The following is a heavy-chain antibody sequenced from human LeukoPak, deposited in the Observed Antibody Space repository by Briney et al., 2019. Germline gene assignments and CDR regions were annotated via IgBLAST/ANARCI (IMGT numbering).Heavy chain of an antibody. J-gene: IGHJ4*02. V-gene: IGHV3-66*01. D-gene: IGHD6-19*01. CDR1: GFTVSSNY. Sequence: GGSLRLSCAASGFTVSSNYMSWVRQAPGKGLEWVSVIYSGGSTYYADSVKGRFTISRDNSKNTLYLQMNSLRAEDTAVYYCAKAPGIAVAGLYFDYWGQGTLVTVSS. CDR3: AKAPGIAVAGLYFDY. CDR2: IYSGGST.